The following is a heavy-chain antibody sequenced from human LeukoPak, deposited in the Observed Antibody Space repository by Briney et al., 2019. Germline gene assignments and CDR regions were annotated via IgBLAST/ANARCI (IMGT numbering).Heavy chain of an antibody. J-gene: IGHJ4*02. V-gene: IGHV3-23*01. CDR2: ISDSGDTT. CDR3: AKDSAVGANTGLDY. Sequence: GGSLRLSCAASGFTFSSYATDWVRQAPGKGLEWVSVISDSGDTTYYADSVKGRFTISRDNSKNTLYLQMNSLRAEDTAVYYCAKDSAVGANTGLDYWGQGTLVTVSS. CDR1: GFTFSSYA. D-gene: IGHD1-26*01.